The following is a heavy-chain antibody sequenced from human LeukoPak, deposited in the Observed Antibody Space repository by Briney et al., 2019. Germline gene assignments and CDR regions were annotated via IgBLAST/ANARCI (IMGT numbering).Heavy chain of an antibody. J-gene: IGHJ3*02. D-gene: IGHD5-12*01. CDR2: IYYSGST. Sequence: PSQTLSLTCTVSGGSISSGDYYWSWIRRPPGKGLEWIGYIYYSGSTYYNPSLKSRVTISVDTSKNQFSLKLSSVTAADTAVYYCARGLWLKVAFDIWGQGTMVTVSS. CDR3: ARGLWLKVAFDI. V-gene: IGHV4-30-4*08. CDR1: GGSISSGDYY.